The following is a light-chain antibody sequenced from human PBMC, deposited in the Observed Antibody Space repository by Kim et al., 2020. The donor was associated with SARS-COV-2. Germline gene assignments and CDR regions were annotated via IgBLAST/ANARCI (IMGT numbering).Light chain of an antibody. J-gene: IGLJ1*01. CDR1: KLGDKY. Sequence: SYELTQPPSVSVSPGQTASITCSGDKLGDKYASWYQQKTGQSPVVVIFRDNRRPSGIPERFSGSNSGNTATLTISGTQAMDEADYYCQAWDSSIYVFGTGTKVTVL. CDR3: QAWDSSIYV. CDR2: RDN. V-gene: IGLV3-1*01.